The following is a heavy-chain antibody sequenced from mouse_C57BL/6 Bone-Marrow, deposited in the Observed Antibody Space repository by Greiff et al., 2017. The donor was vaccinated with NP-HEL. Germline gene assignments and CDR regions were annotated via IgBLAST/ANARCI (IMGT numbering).Heavy chain of an antibody. CDR1: GFTFSSYA. Sequence: EVQLVESGGGLVKPGGSLKLSCAASGFTFSSYAMSWVRQTPEKRLAWVATISDGGSYTYYPDNVKGRFTISRDNAKNNLYLQMSHLKSEDTAMYYCARGSNCFDYWGQGTTLTVSS. V-gene: IGHV5-4*01. J-gene: IGHJ2*01. CDR2: ISDGGSYT. CDR3: ARGSNCFDY.